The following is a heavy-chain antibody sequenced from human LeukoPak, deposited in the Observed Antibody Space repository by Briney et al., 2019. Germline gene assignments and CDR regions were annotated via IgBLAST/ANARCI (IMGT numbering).Heavy chain of an antibody. CDR2: ISGSGDRT. CDR3: AKDRSIAAAGIGTL. V-gene: IGHV3-23*01. Sequence: GGSLRLSCAASGFTFSSYGMSWVRQAPGKGLEWVSTISGSGDRTYYADSVKGRFTISRDNSKNTLYLQMNSLRAEDTAVYYCAKDRSIAAAGIGTLWGQGTLVTVSS. J-gene: IGHJ4*02. CDR1: GFTFSSYG. D-gene: IGHD6-13*01.